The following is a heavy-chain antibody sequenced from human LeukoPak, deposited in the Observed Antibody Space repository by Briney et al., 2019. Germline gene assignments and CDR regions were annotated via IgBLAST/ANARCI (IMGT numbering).Heavy chain of an antibody. Sequence: SETLSLTCAVYGGSFSGYYWSWIRQPPGRGLEWIGEINHSGSTNYNPSLKSRVTISVDTSKNQFSLKLSSVTAADTAVYYCARRHHCSSTSCYVNFDYWGQGTLVTVSS. D-gene: IGHD2-2*01. V-gene: IGHV4-34*01. J-gene: IGHJ4*02. CDR2: INHSGST. CDR1: GGSFSGYY. CDR3: ARRHHCSSTSCYVNFDY.